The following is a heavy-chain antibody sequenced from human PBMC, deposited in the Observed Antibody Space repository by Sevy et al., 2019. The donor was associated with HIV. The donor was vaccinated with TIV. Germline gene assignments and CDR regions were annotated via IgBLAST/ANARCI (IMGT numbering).Heavy chain of an antibody. J-gene: IGHJ4*02. D-gene: IGHD3-16*02. CDR1: GFTFSSYS. CDR3: ARDPGIYDYVWGSYRSSCYFDY. CDR2: ISSSSSYI. Sequence: GGSLRLSCAASGFTFSSYSMNWVRQAPGKGLEWVSSISSSSSYICYADSVKGPFAISRANAKNSLYVQMNSRRAEDTAVYYCARDPGIYDYVWGSYRSSCYFDYWGQGTLVTVSS. V-gene: IGHV3-21*01.